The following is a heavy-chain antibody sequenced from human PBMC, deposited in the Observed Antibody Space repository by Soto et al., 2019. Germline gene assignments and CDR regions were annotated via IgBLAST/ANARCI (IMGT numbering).Heavy chain of an antibody. V-gene: IGHV4-31*03. J-gene: IGHJ4*02. CDR3: ATYYGGNSKAFDY. CDR2: IYYSGST. Sequence: SETLSLTCTVSGGSISSGGYYWTWIRQHPGKGLEWIGYIYYSGSTYYNPSLKSRVTISVDTSKNQFSLKLSSVTAADTAVYYCATYYGGNSKAFDYWGQGTLVTVS. CDR1: GGSISSGGYY. D-gene: IGHD4-17*01.